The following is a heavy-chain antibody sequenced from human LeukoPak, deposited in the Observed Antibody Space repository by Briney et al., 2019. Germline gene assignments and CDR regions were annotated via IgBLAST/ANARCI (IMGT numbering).Heavy chain of an antibody. V-gene: IGHV3-9*01. CDR1: GFTFDDYA. D-gene: IGHD6-19*01. J-gene: IGHJ4*02. CDR3: AKGPPFHSSGWYYFDY. Sequence: PGRSLRLSCAASGFTFDDYAMHWVRQAPGKGLEWVSGISWNSGSIGYADSVKGRFTISRDNAKNSLYLQMNSLRAEDTALYYCAKGPPFHSSGWYYFDYWGQGTLVTVSS. CDR2: ISWNSGSI.